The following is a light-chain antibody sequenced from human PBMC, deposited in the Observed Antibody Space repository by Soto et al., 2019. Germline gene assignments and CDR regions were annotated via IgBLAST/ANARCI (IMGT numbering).Light chain of an antibody. CDR3: QQYNKWPRT. CDR1: QSISSD. CDR2: GAS. Sequence: EIVRTQSPATLSVSPGERATLPCRASQSISSDVAWYQQKPGQAPRLLIYGASTTATGIPARFSGSGSGTEFTLTISSLQSEDFAVYNCQQYNKWPRTFGQGTKVDI. V-gene: IGKV3-15*01. J-gene: IGKJ2*01.